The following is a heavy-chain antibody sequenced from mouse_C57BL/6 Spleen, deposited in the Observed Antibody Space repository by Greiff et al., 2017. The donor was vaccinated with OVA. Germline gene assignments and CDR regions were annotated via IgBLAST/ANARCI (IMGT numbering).Heavy chain of an antibody. J-gene: IGHJ2*01. Sequence: VQLKESGPGLVKPSQSLSLTCSVTGYSITSGYYWNWIRQFPGNKLEWMGYISYDGSNNYHPSLKNRISITLDNSKNQIVLKLNSVTTEDTATYYCATDVYYDYDGFDYWGQGTPLTVSS. D-gene: IGHD2-4*01. CDR1: GYSITSGYY. CDR2: ISYDGSN. CDR3: ATDVYYDYDGFDY. V-gene: IGHV3-6*01.